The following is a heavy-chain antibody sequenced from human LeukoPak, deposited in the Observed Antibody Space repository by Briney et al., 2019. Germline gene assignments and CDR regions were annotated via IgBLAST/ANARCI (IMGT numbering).Heavy chain of an antibody. J-gene: IGHJ5*02. V-gene: IGHV4-34*01. CDR1: GGSFSGYY. D-gene: IGHD6-13*01. Sequence: SETLSLTCAVYGGSFSGYYWSWIRQPPGKGLEWIGEINHSGSTNYNPSLKSRVTISVDTSKNQFSLKLSSVTAADTAVYYCARAGEQQLVHWFDPWGQGTLVTVSS. CDR2: INHSGST. CDR3: ARAGEQQLVHWFDP.